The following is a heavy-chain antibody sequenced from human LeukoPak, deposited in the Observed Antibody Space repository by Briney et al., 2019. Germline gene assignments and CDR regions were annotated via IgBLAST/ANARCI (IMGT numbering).Heavy chain of an antibody. V-gene: IGHV3-48*03. D-gene: IGHD1-1*01. CDR1: GFTFSSYE. Sequence: PGGSLRLSCAASGFTFSSYEMNWVRQAPGKGLEWFSYISSSGSTIYYADSVKGRFTISRDNAKNSLYLQMNSLRAEDTAVYYCARDRPRTGFDYWGQGTLVTVSS. J-gene: IGHJ4*02. CDR2: ISSSGSTI. CDR3: ARDRPRTGFDY.